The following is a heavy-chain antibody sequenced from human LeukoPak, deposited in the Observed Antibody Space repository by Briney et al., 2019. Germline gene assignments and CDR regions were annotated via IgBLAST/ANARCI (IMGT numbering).Heavy chain of an antibody. V-gene: IGHV3-21*01. D-gene: IGHD3-10*01. CDR2: ISSSSTYI. Sequence: PGGSLRLSCAASGFTFSSYSMYWVRQAPGKGLEWVSSISSSSTYIYYADSVKGRFTISRDNTKNSLYLQMNSLRAEDTAVYYCARGYYYGSGSYFDYWGQGTLVTVSS. J-gene: IGHJ4*02. CDR3: ARGYYYGSGSYFDY. CDR1: GFTFSSYS.